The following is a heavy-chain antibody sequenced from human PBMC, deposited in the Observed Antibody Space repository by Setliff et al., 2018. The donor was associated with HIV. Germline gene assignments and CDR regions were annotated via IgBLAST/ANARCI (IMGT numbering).Heavy chain of an antibody. J-gene: IGHJ4*02. V-gene: IGHV4-39*02. Sequence: SETLSLTCIVSGGSINSTSYYWGWIRQPPGQGLEWIGSISYSGDTFYNTSLKSRVTISVETSKNQLSLDLSSVTAADTAVYYCARESAGGTTDTYPFDYWGEGILVTVSS. D-gene: IGHD4-4*01. CDR2: ISYSGDT. CDR1: GGSINSTSYY. CDR3: ARESAGGTTDTYPFDY.